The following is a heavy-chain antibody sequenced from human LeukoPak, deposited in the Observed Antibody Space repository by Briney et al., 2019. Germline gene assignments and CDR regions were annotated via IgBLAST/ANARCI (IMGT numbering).Heavy chain of an antibody. D-gene: IGHD4-17*01. Sequence: PGGSLRLSCAVSGFTFSSCGMHWVRQAPGKGLEWVAVIWYDGSNKYYADSVKGRFTISRDNSKNTLYLQMNSLRAEDTAVYYCARTVIPRDYFDYWGQGTLVTVSS. CDR1: GFTFSSCG. CDR3: ARTVIPRDYFDY. CDR2: IWYDGSNK. V-gene: IGHV3-33*01. J-gene: IGHJ4*02.